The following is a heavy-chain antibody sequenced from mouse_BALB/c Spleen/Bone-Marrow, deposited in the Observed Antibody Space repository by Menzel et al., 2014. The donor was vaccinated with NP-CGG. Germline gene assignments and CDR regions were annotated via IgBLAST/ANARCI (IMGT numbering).Heavy chain of an antibody. D-gene: IGHD2-1*01. CDR2: ISSGSSTV. CDR3: ARSRGNFDDFDY. Sequence: DVKLVESGGGLVQPGGSRKLSCAASGFTFSSFGMHWVRQAPEKGLEWVAYISSGSSTVFYADTVKGRFTVSRDNPKNTLFLQMTSLRSEDTAMYYCARSRGNFDDFDYWGQGTTLTVSS. V-gene: IGHV5-17*02. CDR1: GFTFSSFG. J-gene: IGHJ2*01.